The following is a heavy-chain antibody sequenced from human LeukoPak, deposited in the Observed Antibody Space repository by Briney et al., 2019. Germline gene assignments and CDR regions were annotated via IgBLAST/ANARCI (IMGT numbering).Heavy chain of an antibody. J-gene: IGHJ4*02. D-gene: IGHD3-3*01. Sequence: PSETLSLTRTVSGGSIGSRSYYWGWIRQAPGKGLEWIGTIYFDGNTFCNPSLKSRVTLSVDMSKSQFSLRLASVTAADTAIYYCAAENGNFWIGYHYFEDWGQGSLVSVSS. CDR2: IYFDGNT. V-gene: IGHV4-39*01. CDR3: AAENGNFWIGYHYFED. CDR1: GGSIGSRSYY.